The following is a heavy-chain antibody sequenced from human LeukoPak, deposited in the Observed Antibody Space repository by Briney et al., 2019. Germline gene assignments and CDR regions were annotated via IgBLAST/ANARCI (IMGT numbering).Heavy chain of an antibody. CDR1: GFSFSSYA. J-gene: IGHJ4*02. CDR2: ISYDGSNK. CDR3: AKDAGQRANNWYYFDY. Sequence: GRSLRLSCAASGFSFSSYAMHWVRQAPGKGLEWVAVISYDGSNKFYADSVSGRFTISRDNSKNTLYLQMNSLRAEDTAVYYCAKDAGQRANNWYYFDYWGQGTLVTASS. D-gene: IGHD1-1*01. V-gene: IGHV3-30*04.